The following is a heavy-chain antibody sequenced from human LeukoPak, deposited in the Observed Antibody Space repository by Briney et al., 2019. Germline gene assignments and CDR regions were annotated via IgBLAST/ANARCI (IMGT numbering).Heavy chain of an antibody. D-gene: IGHD4-17*01. Sequence: SETLSPTCAVSGGSISSGGYSWNWIRQPPGKGLEWIGYIYHSGSTYYNPSLKSRVTISVDRSKNQFSLKLSSVTAADTAVYYCARAFHDYEIDYWGQGALVTASS. CDR3: ARAFHDYEIDY. J-gene: IGHJ4*02. CDR1: GGSISSGGYS. V-gene: IGHV4-30-2*01. CDR2: IYHSGST.